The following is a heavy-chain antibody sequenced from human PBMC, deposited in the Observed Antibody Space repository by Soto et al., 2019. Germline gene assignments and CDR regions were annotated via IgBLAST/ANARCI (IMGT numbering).Heavy chain of an antibody. D-gene: IGHD2-8*02. CDR2: INPDSGAT. CDR3: ARGEYGTGGYPFPYFDY. V-gene: IGHV1-2*02. J-gene: IGHJ4*02. Sequence: GASVKVSCTASGDSFTGYYIHWVRQAPGQGLEWMGWINPDSGATNYAQNFQGRVTLTSDTSISTASMDLTSLTSDDTAVYYCARGEYGTGGYPFPYFDYWGQGTLVTVSS. CDR1: GDSFTGYY.